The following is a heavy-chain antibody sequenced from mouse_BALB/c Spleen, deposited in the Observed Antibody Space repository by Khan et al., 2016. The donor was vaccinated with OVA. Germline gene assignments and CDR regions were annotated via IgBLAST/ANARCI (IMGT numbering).Heavy chain of an antibody. CDR1: GYTFTNYW. J-gene: IGHJ2*01. D-gene: IGHD2-1*01. Sequence: VQLQQSGTVLARPGASVKLSCKGSGYTFTNYWMHWVKQRPGQGLEWIGVIYPGNSDTNYNQKFKGKAKLTAVTSSSTAYMELNSLTNEDSAVYYCSSNGFGNYESWDYWGQGTTLTVSS. V-gene: IGHV1-5*01. CDR3: SSNGFGNYESWDY. CDR2: IYPGNSDT.